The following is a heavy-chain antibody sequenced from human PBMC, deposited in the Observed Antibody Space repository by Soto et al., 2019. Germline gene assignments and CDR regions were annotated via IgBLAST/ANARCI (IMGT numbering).Heavy chain of an antibody. CDR3: ARDSPTSAYDTLPFDP. D-gene: IGHD3-16*01. J-gene: IGHJ5*02. CDR2: IIPIFGTA. CDR1: GGTFSSYA. V-gene: IGHV1-69*13. Sequence: SVKVSCKASGGTFSSYAISWVLQAPGQGLEWMGGIIPIFGTANYAQKFQGRVTITADESTSTAYMELSSLRSEDTAVYYCARDSPTSAYDTLPFDPWGQGTLVTVSS.